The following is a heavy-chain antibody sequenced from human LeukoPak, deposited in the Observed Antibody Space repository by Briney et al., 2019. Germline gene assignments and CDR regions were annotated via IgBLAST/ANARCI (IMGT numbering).Heavy chain of an antibody. CDR3: AKDQGEQGSGWSNFDY. V-gene: IGHV3-23*01. CDR1: GFTFSSYA. J-gene: IGHJ4*02. Sequence: GGSLRLSCAASGFTFSSYAMSWVRQAPGKGLEWVSAISGSGGSTYYAESVKGRFAIYGDNYKHRLYLQMNSLRAEDTAVYYCAKDQGEQGSGWSNFDYWGQGTLVTVSS. CDR2: ISGSGGST. D-gene: IGHD6-19*01.